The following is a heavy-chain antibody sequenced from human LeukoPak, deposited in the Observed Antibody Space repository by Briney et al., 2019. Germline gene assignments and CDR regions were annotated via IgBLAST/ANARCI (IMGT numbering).Heavy chain of an antibody. Sequence: PAETLSLTCAVYGVSFSGYYWSWIRQPPGKGLEWIGEINHSGSNNYNPSLKTRRNITTNTSKNQFSQQQISVPTADTTVFYCGISRLVSSQNFDYWGEGTLVTVSS. CDR3: GISRLVSSQNFDY. CDR2: INHSGSN. CDR1: GVSFSGYY. J-gene: IGHJ4*02. V-gene: IGHV4-34*01. D-gene: IGHD6-6*01.